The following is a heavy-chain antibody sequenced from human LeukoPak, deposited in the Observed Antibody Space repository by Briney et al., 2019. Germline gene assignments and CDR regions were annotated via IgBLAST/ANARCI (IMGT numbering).Heavy chain of an antibody. CDR3: ARGSTYSSGWYTGFDY. Sequence: GGSLRLSCAGSGFTFSSYSMNWVRQAPGKGLEWVSSITSSSSYIYYADSVKGRFTISKDNAKKSVYLQMNSLRAEDTAVYYCARGSTYSSGWYTGFDYWGQGTLVTVSS. J-gene: IGHJ4*02. CDR2: ITSSSSYI. V-gene: IGHV3-21*01. D-gene: IGHD6-19*01. CDR1: GFTFSSYS.